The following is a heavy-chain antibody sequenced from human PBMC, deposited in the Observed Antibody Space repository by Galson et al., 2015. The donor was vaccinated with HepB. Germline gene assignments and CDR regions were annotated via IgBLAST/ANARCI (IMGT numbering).Heavy chain of an antibody. V-gene: IGHV3-21*01. CDR2: ISTTSDYI. CDR1: GFTFSAYS. CDR3: ARGRHFGGNLGGSLDY. Sequence: LRLSCAASGFTFSAYSLNWVRQAPGKGLEWVSSISTTSDYIHYADSVKGLFTISRDNAQNSLYLQMSGLRVEDTAVYYCARGRHFGGNLGGSLDYWGQGTLVTVSS. J-gene: IGHJ4*02. D-gene: IGHD4-23*01.